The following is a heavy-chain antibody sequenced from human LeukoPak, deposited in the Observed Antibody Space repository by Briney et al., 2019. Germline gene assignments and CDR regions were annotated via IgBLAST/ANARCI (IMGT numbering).Heavy chain of an antibody. V-gene: IGHV3-30-3*01. D-gene: IGHD4-17*01. CDR1: GFTFSSYA. Sequence: GGSLRLSCAASGFTFSSYAMHWVRQAPGKGLEWVAVISYDGSNKYYADSVKGRFTISRDDSKDTLYLQMNSLKTEDTAVYYCTTDLVPPVDGDYWGCWGQGTLVTVSS. CDR2: ISYDGSNK. CDR3: TTDLVPPVDGDYWGC. J-gene: IGHJ4*02.